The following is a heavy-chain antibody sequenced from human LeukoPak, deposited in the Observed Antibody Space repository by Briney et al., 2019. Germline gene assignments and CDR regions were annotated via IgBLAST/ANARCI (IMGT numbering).Heavy chain of an antibody. CDR3: ARQVGSQWLGLYYFDY. CDR1: GGSISSSSHY. Sequence: SETLSLTCTVSGGSISSSSHYWGWIRQPPGTGLEWIGSIYYSGSTYYNPSLKSRVTISVDTSKNQFSLKLSSVTAADTAVYYCARQVGSQWLGLYYFDYWGQGTLVTVSS. V-gene: IGHV4-39*01. CDR2: IYYSGST. J-gene: IGHJ4*02. D-gene: IGHD6-19*01.